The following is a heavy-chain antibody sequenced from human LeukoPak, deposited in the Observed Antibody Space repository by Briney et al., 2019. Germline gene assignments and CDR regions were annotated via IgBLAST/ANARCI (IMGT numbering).Heavy chain of an antibody. Sequence: GGSLRLSCAASGLTFNSYWMHWVRQVAGKGLVWVARINGDASNTTYADSVKGRFTISRDNAKNTLYLQMNRLRVDDTAVYYCARAMPHDNWFDPWGQGSLVTVSS. J-gene: IGHJ5*02. CDR3: ARAMPHDNWFDP. CDR2: INGDASNT. CDR1: GLTFNSYW. D-gene: IGHD2-2*01. V-gene: IGHV3-74*03.